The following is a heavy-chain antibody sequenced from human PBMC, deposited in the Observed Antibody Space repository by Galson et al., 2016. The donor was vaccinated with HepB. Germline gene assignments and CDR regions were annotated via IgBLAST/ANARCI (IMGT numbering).Heavy chain of an antibody. V-gene: IGHV1-2*04. CDR2: INPNTGDT. J-gene: IGHJ3*02. Sequence: SVKVSCKASGYSFTGYSIHWVRQAPGQGLEWMGWINPNTGDTNYSQKFQGSVTMTSDTSISTAYMELSRLRSDDTAVYYCAKRLGGRYYAFDIWGQGTMVTVSS. CDR3: AKRLGGRYYAFDI. D-gene: IGHD1-26*01. CDR1: GYSFTGYS.